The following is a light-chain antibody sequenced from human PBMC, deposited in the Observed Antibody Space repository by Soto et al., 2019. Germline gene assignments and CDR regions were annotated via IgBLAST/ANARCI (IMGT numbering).Light chain of an antibody. Sequence: EIVLTQSPGTLSLSPGERATLSCRASQSVSGSSVAWYQQKLGQAPRLLIYDASSRVTGIPDRFSGSGSGTDFTLTISRLEPEDFAVDHCQQHGNAPWTFGQGTKVVIK. J-gene: IGKJ1*01. CDR1: QSVSGSS. CDR3: QQHGNAPWT. V-gene: IGKV3-20*01. CDR2: DAS.